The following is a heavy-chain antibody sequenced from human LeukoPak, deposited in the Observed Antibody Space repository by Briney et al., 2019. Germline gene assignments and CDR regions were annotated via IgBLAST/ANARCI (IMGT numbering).Heavy chain of an antibody. CDR3: AKGRQTITIFGVVKTPRENFDY. CDR2: IRYDGSNK. Sequence: GGSLRLSCAASGFSFSRYDINWVRQAPGKGLEWVAFIRYDGSNKNYADSVKGRFTISRDNFMSTVYLQMNSLRAEDTAVYYCAKGRQTITIFGVVKTPRENFDYWGQGTLVTVSS. J-gene: IGHJ4*02. D-gene: IGHD3-3*01. V-gene: IGHV3-30*02. CDR1: GFSFSRYD.